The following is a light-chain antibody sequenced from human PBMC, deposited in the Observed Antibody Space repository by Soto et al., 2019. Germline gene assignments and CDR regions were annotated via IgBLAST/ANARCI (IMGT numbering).Light chain of an antibody. CDR2: EVN. Sequence: QSALTQPASVSGSPGQSITISCTGTNSDVGGYNLVSWYQQLPGKAPKLMIYEVNVRPSGVPDRFSGSKSGNTASLTVSGLQAEDEADYYCSSSAGSNNLGVFGGGTKLTVL. CDR3: SSSAGSNNLGV. V-gene: IGLV2-8*01. J-gene: IGLJ2*01. CDR1: NSDVGGYNL.